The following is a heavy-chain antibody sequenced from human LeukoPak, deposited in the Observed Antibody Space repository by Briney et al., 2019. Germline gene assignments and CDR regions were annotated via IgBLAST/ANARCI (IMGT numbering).Heavy chain of an antibody. V-gene: IGHV4-34*01. CDR2: INHSGST. J-gene: IGHJ4*02. CDR3: ARGTGIVVVPAAMVDYLDY. Sequence: SETLSLTCAVYGGSFSGYYWSWIRQPPGKGLEWIGEINHSGSTNYNPSLKSRVTISVDTSKNQFSLKLSSVTAADTAVYYCARGTGIVVVPAAMVDYLDYWGQGTLVTVSS. CDR1: GGSFSGYY. D-gene: IGHD2-2*01.